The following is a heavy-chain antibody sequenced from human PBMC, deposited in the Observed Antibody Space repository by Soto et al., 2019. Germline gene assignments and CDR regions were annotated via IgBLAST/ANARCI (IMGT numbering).Heavy chain of an antibody. CDR1: GYTFTSYG. J-gene: IGHJ3*02. V-gene: IGHV1-18*01. Sequence: QVQLVQSGAEVKKPGASVKVSCKASGYTFTSYGISWVRQAPGQGLEWMGWISAYNGNTNYAQKLQGRVTMTTDTSTSTDKKELRSLRSDDTAVYYCARDDIAVAGHDAIDIWGQGTMVTVSS. CDR2: ISAYNGNT. CDR3: ARDDIAVAGHDAIDI. D-gene: IGHD6-19*01.